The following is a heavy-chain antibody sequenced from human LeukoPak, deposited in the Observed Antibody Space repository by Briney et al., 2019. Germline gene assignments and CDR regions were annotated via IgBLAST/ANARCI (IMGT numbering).Heavy chain of an antibody. Sequence: PGGSLGLSCAASGFTFSSYSMNWVRQAPGKGLEWVSYISSSSSTIYYADSVKGRFTISRDNAKNSLYLQMNSLRAEDTAVYYCARDFYDTSGYYYDYWGQGTLVTVSS. CDR3: ARDFYDTSGYYYDY. CDR2: ISSSSSTI. V-gene: IGHV3-48*04. J-gene: IGHJ4*02. CDR1: GFTFSSYS. D-gene: IGHD3-22*01.